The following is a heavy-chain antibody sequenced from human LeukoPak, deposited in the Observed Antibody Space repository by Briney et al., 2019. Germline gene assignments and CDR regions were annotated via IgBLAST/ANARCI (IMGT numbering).Heavy chain of an antibody. D-gene: IGHD1-26*01. CDR2: INHSGST. CDR1: GGSFSGYY. Sequence: SETLSLTCAVYGGSFSGYYWSWIRQPPGKGLEWIGEINHSGSTNYNPSLKSRVTISVDTSKNQFSLKLSSVTAADTAVYYCASLRYSGSSDYWGQGTLVTVSS. V-gene: IGHV4-34*01. J-gene: IGHJ4*02. CDR3: ASLRYSGSSDY.